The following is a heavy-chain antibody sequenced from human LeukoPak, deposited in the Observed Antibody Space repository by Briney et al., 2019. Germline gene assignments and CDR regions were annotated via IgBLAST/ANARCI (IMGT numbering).Heavy chain of an antibody. D-gene: IGHD2-2*02. CDR1: GGSISSYY. V-gene: IGHV4-59*08. Sequence: PSETLSLACTVSGGSISSYYWSWIRQPPGKGLEWIGYIYYSGSTNYNPSLKSRVTISVDTSKNQFSLKLSYVTAADTAVYYCARQVAYCSSTSCYNTGFDYWGQGTLVTVSS. J-gene: IGHJ4*02. CDR2: IYYSGST. CDR3: ARQVAYCSSTSCYNTGFDY.